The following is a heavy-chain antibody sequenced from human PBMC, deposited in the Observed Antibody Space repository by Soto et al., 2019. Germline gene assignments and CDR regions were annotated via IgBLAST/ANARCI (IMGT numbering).Heavy chain of an antibody. CDR2: IKQDGSEK. V-gene: IGHV3-7*01. D-gene: IGHD6-6*01. CDR1: GFTFSSYW. Sequence: GGSLRLSCAASGFTFSSYWMSWVRQAPGKGLEWVANIKQDGSEKYYVDSVKGRFTISRDNAKNSLYLQMNSLRAEDTAVYYCARDQRLRYSSSSVEGGIYYYMDVWGKGTTVTVSS. CDR3: ARDQRLRYSSSSVEGGIYYYMDV. J-gene: IGHJ6*03.